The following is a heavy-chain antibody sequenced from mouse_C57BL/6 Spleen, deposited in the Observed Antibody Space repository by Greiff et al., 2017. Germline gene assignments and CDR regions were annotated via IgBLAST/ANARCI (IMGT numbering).Heavy chain of an antibody. CDR3: ARSGDGYYGGFAY. V-gene: IGHV1-26*01. J-gene: IGHJ3*01. CDR1: GYTFTDYY. D-gene: IGHD2-3*01. Sequence: VQLQQSGPELVKPGASVKISCKASGYTFTDYYMNWVKQSHGKSLEWIGDINPNNGGTSYNQKFKGKATLTVDKSSSTAYIELRSLTSEDSAVYYCARSGDGYYGGFAYWGQGTLVTVSA. CDR2: INPNNGGT.